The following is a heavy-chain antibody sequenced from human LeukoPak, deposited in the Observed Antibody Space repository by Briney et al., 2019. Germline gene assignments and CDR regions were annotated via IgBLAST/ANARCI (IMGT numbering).Heavy chain of an antibody. V-gene: IGHV3-23*01. CDR3: AKDGITIFGVVIIGYMDV. CDR1: GFTFSSYA. Sequence: GGSLRLSCAASGFTFSSYAMSWVRQAPGKGLEWVSAISGSGGSTYYAGSVKGRFTISRDNSKNTLYLQMNSLRAEDTAVYYCAKDGITIFGVVIIGYMDVWGKGTTVTVSS. J-gene: IGHJ6*03. D-gene: IGHD3-3*01. CDR2: ISGSGGST.